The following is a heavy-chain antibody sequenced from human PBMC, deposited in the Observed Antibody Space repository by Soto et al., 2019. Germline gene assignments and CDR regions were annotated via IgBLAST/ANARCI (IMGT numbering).Heavy chain of an antibody. Sequence: QVQLVQSGAEVKKPGSSVKVSCKASGGTFSSYAISWVRQAPGQGLEWMGGIIPIFGTANYAQKFQGRVTITADESTSTAYMELSSLRSEDTAVYYCARVGEAYCGGDCYSALDYWGQGTLVTVSS. J-gene: IGHJ4*02. CDR3: ARVGEAYCGGDCYSALDY. CDR2: IIPIFGTA. CDR1: GGTFSSYA. V-gene: IGHV1-69*01. D-gene: IGHD2-21*02.